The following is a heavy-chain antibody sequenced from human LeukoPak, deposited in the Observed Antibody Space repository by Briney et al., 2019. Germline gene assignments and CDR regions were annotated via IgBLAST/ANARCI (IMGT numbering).Heavy chain of an antibody. CDR3: ATLDNSFDH. D-gene: IGHD2/OR15-2a*01. CDR2: IYYSGSS. Sequence: SETLSLTCTVSGGSINNGGYYWSWIRQHPGKGLEWIGYIYYSGSSYYNPSLRSRVTISVDTSKNHFSLKLSSVTAADTAVYFCATLDNSFDHWGQGTLVTVSS. V-gene: IGHV4-31*03. CDR1: GGSINNGGYY. J-gene: IGHJ5*02.